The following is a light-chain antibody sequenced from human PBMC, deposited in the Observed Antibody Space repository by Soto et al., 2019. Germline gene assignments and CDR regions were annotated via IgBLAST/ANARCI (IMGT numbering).Light chain of an antibody. V-gene: IGLV2-23*03. J-gene: IGLJ2*01. CDR2: EGT. CDR1: SSDVGNYNL. CDR3: CSYARSSTFI. Sequence: QSALTQPASVSGSPGQSITISCARTSSDVGNYNLVSWYQQHPGKAPKLKIYEGTKRPSGVSNRFSGSKSGNTASLTISGLQAEDEANYYCCSYARSSTFIFGGGTKLTVL.